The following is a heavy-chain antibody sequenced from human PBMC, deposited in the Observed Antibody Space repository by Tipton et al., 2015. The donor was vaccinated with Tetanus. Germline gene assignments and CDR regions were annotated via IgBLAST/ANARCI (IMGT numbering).Heavy chain of an antibody. V-gene: IGHV1-2*02. D-gene: IGHD3-22*01. CDR3: ARDRGDYIYYGMDF. CDR2: IDPNSGGT. CDR1: GYTFTGYY. Sequence: QLVQSGAEVKKPGASVKVSCKASGYTFTGYYMYWVRQAPGQGLEWMGWIDPNSGGTAYAQKFQGRVPMTRDTSISTAYMELRSLRSDDTAVYYCARDRGDYIYYGMDFWGPGTTVTVS. J-gene: IGHJ6*02.